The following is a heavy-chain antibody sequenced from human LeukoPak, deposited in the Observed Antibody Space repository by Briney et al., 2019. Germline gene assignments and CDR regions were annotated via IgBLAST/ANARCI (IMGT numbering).Heavy chain of an antibody. CDR1: GGSISSYY. CDR2: IYTRGTT. V-gene: IGHV4-4*07. Sequence: SETLSLTCTVSGGSISSYYWSGIRQPAGEGLEWSGRIYTRGTTNHNPSVKSPVTSSVATSKNQFSLKLSSVTAADTAVYYCALGSALGDYGISPIRRWGQGTLVTVSS. CDR3: ALGSALGDYGISPIRR. D-gene: IGHD2-15*01. J-gene: IGHJ4*02.